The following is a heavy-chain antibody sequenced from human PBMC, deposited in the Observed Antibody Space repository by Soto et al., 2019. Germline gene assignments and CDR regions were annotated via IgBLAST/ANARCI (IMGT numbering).Heavy chain of an antibody. CDR2: MNPNSGNT. CDR1: GYTFTGYD. CDR3: AREYSSGWSKD. J-gene: IGHJ4*02. V-gene: IGHV1-8*01. D-gene: IGHD6-19*01. Sequence: QVQLGQSGAEVKKPGASVKVTCKAYGYTFTGYDINWVRQANGRGLEWKGWMNPNSGNTGYAQKFQGRVTMTRNTSISTAYMELSSLRSEDTAVSYCAREYSSGWSKDWGQGTLVTVSS.